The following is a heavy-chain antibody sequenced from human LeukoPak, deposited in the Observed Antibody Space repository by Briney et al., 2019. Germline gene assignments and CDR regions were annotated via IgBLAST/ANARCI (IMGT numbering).Heavy chain of an antibody. CDR1: GGSISSGSYY. J-gene: IGHJ4*02. CDR3: ARGYYYDSSGPEFDY. D-gene: IGHD3-22*01. V-gene: IGHV4-61*02. Sequence: SETLSLTCTVSGGSISSGSYYCSWIRQPAGKGLEWIGRIYTSGSTNYNPSLKSRVTISVDTSKNQFSLKLSSVTAADTAVYYCARGYYYDSSGPEFDYWGQGTLVTVSS. CDR2: IYTSGST.